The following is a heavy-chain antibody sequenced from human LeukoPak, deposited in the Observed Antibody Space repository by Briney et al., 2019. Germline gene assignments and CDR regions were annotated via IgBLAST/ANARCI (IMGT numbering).Heavy chain of an antibody. CDR3: VRDLLWAFDI. Sequence: GGSLRLSCVASGFTFSTYSINWSRQAQGKGLEWISYITSDSSAMSYADSVKGRFTISRDNATNSLYLHMNSLSDEDTAMYFCVRDLLWAFDIWGQGTIVTVSS. J-gene: IGHJ3*02. D-gene: IGHD2-21*01. V-gene: IGHV3-48*02. CDR2: ITSDSSAM. CDR1: GFTFSTYS.